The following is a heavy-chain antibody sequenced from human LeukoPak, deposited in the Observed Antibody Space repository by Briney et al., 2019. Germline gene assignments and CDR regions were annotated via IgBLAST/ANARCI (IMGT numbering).Heavy chain of an antibody. CDR2: ISSSSSFI. V-gene: IGHV3-21*01. CDR3: ARDPPLGSCSTISCPHLDY. J-gene: IGHJ4*02. CDR1: GFTFSGYS. D-gene: IGHD2-2*01. Sequence: GGSLRLSCAASGFTFSGYSMNWVRQAPGKGLEWVSSISSSSSFIYYADSVKGRFTISRDNAKNSLYLQMNSLRAEDTAVYYCARDPPLGSCSTISCPHLDYWGQGTLVTVSS.